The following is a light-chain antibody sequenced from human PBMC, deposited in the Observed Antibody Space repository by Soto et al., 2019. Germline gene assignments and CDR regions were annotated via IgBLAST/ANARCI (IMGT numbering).Light chain of an antibody. CDR1: QSVRSH. Sequence: MTQSPSTLSASVGDTVTLSCRASQSVRSHLAWYQQKPGQPPRLLIYGASTRATGIPARLSGGGFGTEFTLTISSLQSEDFAVYYCQQYKNWPLVGQGTRRESK. CDR3: QQYKNWPL. V-gene: IGKV3-15*01. CDR2: GAS. J-gene: IGKJ5*01.